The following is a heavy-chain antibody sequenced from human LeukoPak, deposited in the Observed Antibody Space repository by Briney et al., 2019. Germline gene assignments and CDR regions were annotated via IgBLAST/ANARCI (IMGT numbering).Heavy chain of an antibody. V-gene: IGHV1-69*13. J-gene: IGHJ4*02. Sequence: ASVKVSCKASGGTFSSYAISWVRQAPGQGLEWMGGIIPIFGTANYAQKFQGRVTITADESTSTAYMELSSLRSEDTAVYYCARDPRTDFWSGYPDYWGQGTLVTVSS. CDR3: ARDPRTDFWSGYPDY. D-gene: IGHD3-3*01. CDR2: IIPIFGTA. CDR1: GGTFSSYA.